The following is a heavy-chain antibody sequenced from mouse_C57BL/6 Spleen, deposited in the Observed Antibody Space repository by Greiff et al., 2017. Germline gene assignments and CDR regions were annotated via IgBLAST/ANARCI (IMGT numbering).Heavy chain of an antibody. D-gene: IGHD2-3*01. CDR2: IRLKSDNYAT. CDR1: GFTFSNYW. V-gene: IGHV6-3*01. Sequence: EVKLEESGGGLVQPGGSMKLSCVASGFTFSNYWMNWVRQSPEKGLEWVAQIRLKSDNYATHYAESVKGRFTISRDDSKSSVYLQMNNLRAEDTGIYYCTGFYDGYYVVAYWGQGTLVTVSA. CDR3: TGFYDGYYVVAY. J-gene: IGHJ3*01.